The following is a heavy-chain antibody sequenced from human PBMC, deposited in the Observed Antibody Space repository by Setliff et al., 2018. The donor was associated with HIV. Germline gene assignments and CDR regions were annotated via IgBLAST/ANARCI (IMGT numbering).Heavy chain of an antibody. CDR1: DYSISSAYY. D-gene: IGHD5-12*01. V-gene: IGHV4-38-2*01. J-gene: IGHJ4*02. CDR3: ARQGRDGFNYDY. CDR2: IHHSGST. Sequence: LSLTCAVSDYSISSAYYWGWIRQPPGKGLEWIGNIHHSGSTYYNPSLKSRVTISVDTSNNQFSLRLSSVTAADTAIYFCARQGRDGFNYDYWGQGTLVTVSS.